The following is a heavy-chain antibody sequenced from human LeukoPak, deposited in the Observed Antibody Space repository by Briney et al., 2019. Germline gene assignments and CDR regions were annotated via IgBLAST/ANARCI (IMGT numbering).Heavy chain of an antibody. CDR1: GYTFTDYY. Sequence: ASVKVSCKASGYTFTDYYIHWVRQAPGPGLEWMGWINPSSGGTRSAQEFQGRVTMTRDTSITTAYMELSRLRSGGTAVYYCARDKVAAAGTIDYWGQGTLVTVSS. CDR3: ARDKVAAAGTIDY. V-gene: IGHV1-2*02. CDR2: INPSSGGT. J-gene: IGHJ4*02. D-gene: IGHD6-13*01.